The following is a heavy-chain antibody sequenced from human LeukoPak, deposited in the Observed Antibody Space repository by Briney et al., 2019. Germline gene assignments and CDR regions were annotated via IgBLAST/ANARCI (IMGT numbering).Heavy chain of an antibody. CDR3: ARAWGYGSGSYYNN. CDR2: IIPIFGTT. J-gene: IGHJ4*02. Sequence: GASVKVSRKTSGGTFNNYAISWVRQAPGQGLEWMGGIIPIFGTTNYTQKFQGRVTISADISTSTVYMDLSSLRSEDTAVYYCARAWGYGSGSYYNNWGQGTLVTVSS. D-gene: IGHD3-10*01. V-gene: IGHV1-69*06. CDR1: GGTFNNYA.